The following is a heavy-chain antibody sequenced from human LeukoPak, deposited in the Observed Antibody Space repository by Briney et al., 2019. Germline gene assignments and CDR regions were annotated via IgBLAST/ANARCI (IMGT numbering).Heavy chain of an antibody. CDR2: ISGSGGST. Sequence: GGSLRLSCAASGFTFSSYALSWVRQAPGKGLEWVSAISGSGGSTYYADSVKGRFTISRDNSKNTLYLQMNSLRAEDTAVYYCAKWMVRGVIKLGVFDYWGQGTLVTVSS. CDR3: AKWMVRGVIKLGVFDY. CDR1: GFTFSSYA. D-gene: IGHD3-10*01. J-gene: IGHJ4*02. V-gene: IGHV3-23*01.